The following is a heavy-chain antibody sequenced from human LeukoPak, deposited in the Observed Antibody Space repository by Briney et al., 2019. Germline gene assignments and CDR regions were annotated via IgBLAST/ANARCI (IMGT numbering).Heavy chain of an antibody. CDR1: GFTFSSNY. J-gene: IGHJ3*02. CDR2: IYSGGTT. V-gene: IGHV3-53*01. CDR3: ARGGSYLSAFDI. D-gene: IGHD1-26*01. Sequence: GGSLRLSCAASGFTFSSNYMSWVRQAPGKGLEWVSVIYSGGTTSYADSVKGRFTFSRDNSKNTLYLQMNSLRAEDTAVYYCARGGSYLSAFDIWGQGTMVTVSS.